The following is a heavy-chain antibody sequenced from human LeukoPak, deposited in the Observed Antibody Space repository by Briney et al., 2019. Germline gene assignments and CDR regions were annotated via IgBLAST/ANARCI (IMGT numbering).Heavy chain of an antibody. V-gene: IGHV4-59*08. CDR3: ARLPTAAHFDY. Sequence: PSETLSLTCTVSGVSMNSYYWSWIRQPPGKGLEWIGYLYHSGSANYNPSLKSRVTISVDTSKNQFSLKLSSVTAADTAVYYCARLPTAAHFDYWGQGTLVTVSS. CDR2: LYHSGSA. J-gene: IGHJ4*02. CDR1: GVSMNSYY.